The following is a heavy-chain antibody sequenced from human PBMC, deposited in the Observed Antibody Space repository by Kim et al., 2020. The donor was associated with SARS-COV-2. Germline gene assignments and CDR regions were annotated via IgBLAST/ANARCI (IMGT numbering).Heavy chain of an antibody. D-gene: IGHD3-10*01. CDR3: ARVGSGSLH. CDR2: INHSGST. J-gene: IGHJ1*01. Sequence: SETLSLTCAVYGGSFSGYYWSWIRQPPGKGLEWIGEINHSGSTNYNPSLKSRVTISVDTSKNQFSLKLSSVTAADTAVYYCARVGSGSLHWGQGTLVTVSS. V-gene: IGHV4-34*01. CDR1: GGSFSGYY.